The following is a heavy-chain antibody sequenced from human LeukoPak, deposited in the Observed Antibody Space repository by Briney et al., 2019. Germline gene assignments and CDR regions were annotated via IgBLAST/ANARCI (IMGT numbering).Heavy chain of an antibody. CDR1: GFIFTNYF. CDR3: ARDQLAFSGYDTLFDY. V-gene: IGHV3-7*01. Sequence: GGSLRLSCAASGFIFTNYFMSWVRQAPGKGLEWVASIKHDGSEKYYVDSVRGRFTISRDNTKNTVYLQMNRLRTEDTAVYYCARDQLAFSGYDTLFDYWGQGALVTVSS. D-gene: IGHD5-12*01. J-gene: IGHJ4*02. CDR2: IKHDGSEK.